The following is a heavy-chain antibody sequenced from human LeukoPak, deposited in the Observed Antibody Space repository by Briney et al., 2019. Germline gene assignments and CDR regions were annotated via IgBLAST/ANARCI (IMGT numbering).Heavy chain of an antibody. Sequence: GGSLRLSCAASGFTFSSYEVNWVRQAPGKGLEWVSYISSSGSTIYYADSVKGRFTISRDNAKNSLYLQMNSLRAEDTAVYHCAELGITMIGGVWGKGTTVTISS. CDR3: AELGITMIGGV. CDR2: ISSSGSTI. CDR1: GFTFSSYE. D-gene: IGHD3-10*02. V-gene: IGHV3-48*03. J-gene: IGHJ6*04.